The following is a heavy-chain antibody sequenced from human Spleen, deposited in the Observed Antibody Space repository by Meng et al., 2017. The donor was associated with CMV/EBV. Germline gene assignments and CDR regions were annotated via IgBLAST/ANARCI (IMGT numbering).Heavy chain of an antibody. CDR3: AKDQWGYCSGGSCYPFDY. V-gene: IGHV3-30*02. Sequence: GGSLRLSCAASGFTFSSSGMHWVRQAPGKGLEWVAFIRYDGSNKYYADSVKGRFTISRDNSKNTLYLQMNSLRAEDTAVYYCAKDQWGYCSGGSCYPFDYWGQGTLVTVSS. CDR2: IRYDGSNK. D-gene: IGHD2-15*01. CDR1: GFTFSSSG. J-gene: IGHJ4*02.